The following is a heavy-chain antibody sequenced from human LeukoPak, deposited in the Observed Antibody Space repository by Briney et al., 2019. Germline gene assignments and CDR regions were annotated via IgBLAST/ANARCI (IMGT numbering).Heavy chain of an antibody. V-gene: IGHV3-48*03. J-gene: IGHJ6*02. CDR1: GFTLSSYE. CDR2: ISSSGSTI. Sequence: PGGSLRLSCAASGFTLSSYEMNWVRQAPGKGLEWVSYISSSGSTIYYADSVKGRFTISRDNAKNSLYLQMNSLRAEDTAVYYCARETRTTYYYYGMDVWGQGTTVTVSS. CDR3: ARETRTTYYYYGMDV. D-gene: IGHD4-11*01.